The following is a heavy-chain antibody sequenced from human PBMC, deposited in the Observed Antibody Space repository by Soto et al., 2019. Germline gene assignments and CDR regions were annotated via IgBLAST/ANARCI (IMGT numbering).Heavy chain of an antibody. J-gene: IGHJ5*02. CDR1: RFSFSNNC. CDR3: ANQGLGRHFGA. Sequence: PXVCLRLSSAACRFSFSNNCMHWVRQAPGKGLEWVAGISNDGSAKYYADSVKGRFTISRDNPKNTLYLQMNSPKTEDTAVYSCANQGLGRHFGAWGLGTMVTV. V-gene: IGHV3-30*18. CDR2: ISNDGSAK. D-gene: IGHD3-3*02.